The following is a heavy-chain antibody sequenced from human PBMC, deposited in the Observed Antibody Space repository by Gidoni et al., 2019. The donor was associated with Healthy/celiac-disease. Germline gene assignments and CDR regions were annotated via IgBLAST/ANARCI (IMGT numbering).Heavy chain of an antibody. J-gene: IGHJ6*02. D-gene: IGHD3-9*01. CDR3: ATSAWLRYFDWLLYYRYGMDV. CDR2: FDPEDGET. Sequence: QVQLVQSWAEVKKPGASVKVSCKVSGYTLTELSMHWVRQAPGKGLEGMGGFDPEDGETIYAQKFQGRVTMTEDTSTDTAYMEMSSLRSEDTAVYYCATSAWLRYFDWLLYYRYGMDVWGQGTTVTVSS. V-gene: IGHV1-24*01. CDR1: GYTLTELS.